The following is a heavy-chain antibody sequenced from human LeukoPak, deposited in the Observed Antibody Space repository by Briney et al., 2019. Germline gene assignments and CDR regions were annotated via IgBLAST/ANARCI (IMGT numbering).Heavy chain of an antibody. D-gene: IGHD1-26*01. CDR2: INPNSGGT. CDR1: GYTFTGYY. J-gene: IGHJ4*02. Sequence: GASVTVSCKASGYTFTGYYMHWVRQAPGQGLEWMGWINPNSGGTNYAQKFQGRVTMTRDTSISTAYMELSRLRSDDTAVYYCARDLVGATGFDYWGQGTLVTVSS. V-gene: IGHV1-2*02. CDR3: ARDLVGATGFDY.